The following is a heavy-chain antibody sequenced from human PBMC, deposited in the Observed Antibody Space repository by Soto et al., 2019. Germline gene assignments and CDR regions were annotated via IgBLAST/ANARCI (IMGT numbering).Heavy chain of an antibody. Sequence: EVQLLESGGGLVQPGGSLRLSCAASGFTFISYAMNWVRQAPGKGLQWVSGISGGGDATFYADSVKGRFTISRANSRNTVTLHMNSLGADDTAVYYCARKVPGSTTRPDYWYFDLWGRGTLVTVSS. J-gene: IGHJ2*01. V-gene: IGHV3-23*01. CDR2: ISGGGDAT. CDR1: GFTFISYA. CDR3: ARKVPGSTTRPDYWYFDL. D-gene: IGHD3-10*01.